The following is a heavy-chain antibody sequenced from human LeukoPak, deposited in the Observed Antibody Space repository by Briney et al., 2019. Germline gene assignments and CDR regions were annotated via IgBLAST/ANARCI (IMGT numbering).Heavy chain of an antibody. J-gene: IGHJ3*02. V-gene: IGHV1-18*01. D-gene: IGHD1-26*01. CDR2: ISAYNGNT. CDR1: GYTFTSYG. Sequence: ASVKVSCKASGYTFTSYGISWVRQAPGQGLEWMGWISAYNGNTNYAQKLQGRVTMTTDTSTSTAYMELRSLRSDDTAVYYCARGRRGTGVTTGAFDIWGQGTMVTVSS. CDR3: ARGRRGTGVTTGAFDI.